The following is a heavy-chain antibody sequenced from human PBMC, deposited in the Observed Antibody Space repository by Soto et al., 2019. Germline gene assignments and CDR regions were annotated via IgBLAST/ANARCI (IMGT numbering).Heavy chain of an antibody. D-gene: IGHD3-16*01. CDR1: GGSFSNDKYY. J-gene: IGHJ5*02. V-gene: IGHV4-61*01. Sequence: PXETLSLACTVSGGSFSNDKYYWSWIRQPPGKGLEWIGYVHSSGITNYNPSLKRRVTISVDTSRNQFSLRLSSVTAADTAVYYCARGITMGQLPSHFDQWGQGTLVTVSS. CDR2: VHSSGIT. CDR3: ARGITMGQLPSHFDQ.